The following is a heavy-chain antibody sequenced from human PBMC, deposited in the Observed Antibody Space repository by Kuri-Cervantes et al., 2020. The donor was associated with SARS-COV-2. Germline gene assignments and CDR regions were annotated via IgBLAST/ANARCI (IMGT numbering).Heavy chain of an antibody. CDR3: ATAGPTQQLVVGGFDY. CDR1: GYTFTSYG. CDR2: ISAYNGNT. J-gene: IGHJ4*02. V-gene: IGHV1-18*01. D-gene: IGHD6-13*01. Sequence: ASVKVSCKASGYTFTSYGISWVRQAPGQGLEWMGWISAYNGNTNYAQKLQGRVTMTTDTSTSTAYMELSSLRSEDTAVYYCATAGPTQQLVVGGFDYWGQGTLVTVSS.